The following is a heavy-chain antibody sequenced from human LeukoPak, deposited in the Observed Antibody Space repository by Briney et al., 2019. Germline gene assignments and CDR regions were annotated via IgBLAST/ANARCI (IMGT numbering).Heavy chain of an antibody. Sequence: PGRSLRLSCAASGFTFSSYGMHWVRQAPDKGLEWVAVIWYDGSNKYYADSVKGRFTISRDNSKNTLYLQMNRLRDEDTAVYYCARDHGSGSYFSHCDYWGQGTLVTVSS. J-gene: IGHJ4*02. CDR2: IWYDGSNK. CDR3: ARDHGSGSYFSHCDY. V-gene: IGHV3-33*01. D-gene: IGHD3-10*01. CDR1: GFTFSSYG.